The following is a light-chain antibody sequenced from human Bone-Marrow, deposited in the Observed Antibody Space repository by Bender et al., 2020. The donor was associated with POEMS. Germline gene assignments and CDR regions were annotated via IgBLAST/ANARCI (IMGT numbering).Light chain of an antibody. V-gene: IGLV2-23*02. CDR3: CSYAGSSTYV. CDR2: EVT. Sequence: QSALTQPASVSGSPGQSITISCTGTSSDVGGYNLVSWYQQHPGKAPKLMIYEVTKRPSGVSNRLSGSKSGNTASLTISGLQAEDEADYYCCSYAGSSTYVFGTGTQVTVL. J-gene: IGLJ1*01. CDR1: SSDVGGYNL.